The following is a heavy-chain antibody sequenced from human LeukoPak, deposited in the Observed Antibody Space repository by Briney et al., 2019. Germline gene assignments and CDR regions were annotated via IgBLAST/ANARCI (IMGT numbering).Heavy chain of an antibody. V-gene: IGHV1-2*04. CDR3: AITSYSDSGSYYYYYAMDV. Sequence: ASVKVSCKASGYFFTDYYMHWVRQAPGQELGWMGRINPNSGGTNYAQKFQGWVTMTRDTSVSTAYMELTRLKFDDTAVYYCAITSYSDSGSYYYYYAMDVWGQGTPVTVSS. J-gene: IGHJ6*02. CDR1: GYFFTDYY. CDR2: INPNSGGT. D-gene: IGHD3-10*01.